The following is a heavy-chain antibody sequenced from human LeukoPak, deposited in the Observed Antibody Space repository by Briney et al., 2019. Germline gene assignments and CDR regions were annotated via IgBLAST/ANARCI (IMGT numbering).Heavy chain of an antibody. CDR3: AKEGSSGLDY. D-gene: IGHD3-22*01. CDR2: IWYDGSNK. Sequence: PGGSLRLSCAASGFTFSSYGMHWVRQAPGKGLEWVAGIWYDGSNKYYADSVKGRFTISRDNSKNTLYLQMNSLRAEDTAVYYCAKEGSSGLDYWGQGTLVTVSS. V-gene: IGHV3-33*06. CDR1: GFTFSSYG. J-gene: IGHJ4*02.